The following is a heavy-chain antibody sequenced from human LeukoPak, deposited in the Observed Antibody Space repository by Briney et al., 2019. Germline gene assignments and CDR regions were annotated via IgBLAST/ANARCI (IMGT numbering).Heavy chain of an antibody. D-gene: IGHD5-18*01. J-gene: IGHJ6*02. Sequence: GGSLRLSCAASGFTFTTYWMHWVRQAPGKGLVWVSHINSEGSITSYADSVKGRFTISRDNAKNTLYLQMNSLRAEDTAVYYCARDAVDTANAVWGQGTTVTVSS. CDR2: INSEGSIT. CDR1: GFTFTTYW. V-gene: IGHV3-74*01. CDR3: ARDAVDTANAV.